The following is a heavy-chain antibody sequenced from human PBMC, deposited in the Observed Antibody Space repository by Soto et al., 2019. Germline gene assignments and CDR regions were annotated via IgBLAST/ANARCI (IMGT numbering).Heavy chain of an antibody. V-gene: IGHV1-8*01. CDR2: MNPNSGNT. D-gene: IGHD3-3*01. CDR3: ARGNYDFWSGYEYNWFDP. Sequence: QVQLVQSGAEVKKPGASVKVSCKASGYTFTSYDINWVRQATGQGLEWMGWMNPNSGNTGYAQKFHGRVTMNRNTSISTAYMELSSLRSEDTAVYYCARGNYDFWSGYEYNWFDPWGQGTLVTVSS. J-gene: IGHJ5*02. CDR1: GYTFTSYD.